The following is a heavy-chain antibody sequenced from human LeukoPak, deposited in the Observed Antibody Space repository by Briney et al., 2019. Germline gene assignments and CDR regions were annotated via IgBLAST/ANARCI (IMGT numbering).Heavy chain of an antibody. CDR1: GGSISTYY. Sequence: SETLSLTCTVSGGSISTYYWSWIRRPPGKGLEWIGYIYYSGSTDYNPSLKSRVTISVDRSKNQFSLKLSSVTAANTAVYYCATTNRDNFGDYFFDYWGQGTLVTVSS. CDR3: ATTNRDNFGDYFFDY. J-gene: IGHJ4*02. V-gene: IGHV4-59*01. CDR2: IYYSGST. D-gene: IGHD4-17*01.